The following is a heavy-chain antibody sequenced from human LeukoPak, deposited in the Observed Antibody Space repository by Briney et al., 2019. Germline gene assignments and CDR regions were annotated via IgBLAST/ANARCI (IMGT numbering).Heavy chain of an antibody. CDR3: AKSGGQ. D-gene: IGHD2-15*01. CDR1: GFTFSSYG. J-gene: IGHJ4*02. Sequence: GGSLRLSCAASGFTFSSYGVSWVRQAPGKGLEWVSAISGSGGSTYYADSVKGRFTISRDNSKSTLYLQINGLRGDDTAVYYCAKSGGQWGQGTLVTVSS. V-gene: IGHV3-23*01. CDR2: ISGSGGST.